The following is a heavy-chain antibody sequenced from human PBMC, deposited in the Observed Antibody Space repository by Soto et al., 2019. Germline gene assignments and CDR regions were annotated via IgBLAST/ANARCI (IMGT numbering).Heavy chain of an antibody. V-gene: IGHV4-39*01. CDR3: SILGRDSSGYYYYYYGMDV. CDR2: IYYSGST. D-gene: IGHD3-22*01. J-gene: IGHJ6*02. CDR1: GGSISSSSYY. Sequence: PSETLSLTCTVSGGSISSSSYYWGWIRQPPGKGLEWIGSIYYSGSTYYNPSLKSRVTISVDTSKNQFSLKLSSVTAADTAVYYCSILGRDSSGYYYYYYGMDVWGQGTTVTVSS.